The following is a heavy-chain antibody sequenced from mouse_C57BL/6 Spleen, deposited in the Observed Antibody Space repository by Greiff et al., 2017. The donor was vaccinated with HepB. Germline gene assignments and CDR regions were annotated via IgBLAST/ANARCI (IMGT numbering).Heavy chain of an antibody. CDR2: IYPGSGNT. V-gene: IGHV1-66*01. D-gene: IGHD2-1*01. J-gene: IGHJ3*01. CDR1: GYSFTSYY. CDR3: ARSGNYQTGFAY. Sequence: QVQLQQSGPELVKPGASVKISCKASGYSFTSYYIHWVKQRPGQGLEWIGWIYPGSGNTKYNEKFKGKATLTADTSSSTAYMQLSSLTSEDSAVYYCARSGNYQTGFAYWGQGTLVTVSA.